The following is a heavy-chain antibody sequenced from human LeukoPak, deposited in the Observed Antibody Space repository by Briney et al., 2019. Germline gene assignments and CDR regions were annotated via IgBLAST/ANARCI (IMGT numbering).Heavy chain of an antibody. CDR2: IIPIFGTA. V-gene: IGHV1-69*01. CDR1: GGTFSSYA. Sequence: GSSVKVPCKASGGTFSSYAISWVRQAPGQGLEWMGGIIPIFGTANYAQKFQGRVTITADESTSTAYMELSSLRSEDTAVYYCAGGYCSGGSCYGNWFDPWGQGTLVTVSS. CDR3: AGGYCSGGSCYGNWFDP. J-gene: IGHJ5*02. D-gene: IGHD2-15*01.